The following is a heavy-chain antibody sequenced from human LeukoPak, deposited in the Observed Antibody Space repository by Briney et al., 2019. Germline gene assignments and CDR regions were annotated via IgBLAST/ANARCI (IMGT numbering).Heavy chain of an antibody. Sequence: ALVKVSCKASGYTFTNYGISWVRRAPGQGLEWMGWISAYNGNTNYAQKLQGRVTMTTDTSTSTAYMELRSLRSDDTAVYYCARTYCSSTSCYVRLGGWLEYWGQGTLVTVSS. D-gene: IGHD2-2*01. CDR1: GYTFTNYG. CDR2: ISAYNGNT. V-gene: IGHV1-18*01. CDR3: ARTYCSSTSCYVRLGGWLEY. J-gene: IGHJ4*02.